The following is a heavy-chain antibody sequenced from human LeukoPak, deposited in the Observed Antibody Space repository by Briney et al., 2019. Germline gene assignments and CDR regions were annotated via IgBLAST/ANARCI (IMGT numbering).Heavy chain of an antibody. V-gene: IGHV3-21*04. CDR2: ISSSSSYI. D-gene: IGHD1-26*01. CDR3: VRDRGTYRPIGY. J-gene: IGHJ4*02. Sequence: GGSLRLSCAASGFTFSSYSMNWVRQAPGQGLEWVSSISSSSSYIYYADSVKGRFTISRDNAQNSLYLQMNSLRAEDTAIYYCVRDRGTYRPIGYWGQGTLVTVSS. CDR1: GFTFSSYS.